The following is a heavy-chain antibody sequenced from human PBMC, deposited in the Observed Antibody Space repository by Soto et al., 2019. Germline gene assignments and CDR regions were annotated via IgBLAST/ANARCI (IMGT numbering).Heavy chain of an antibody. CDR1: GGSVSSGSYY. D-gene: IGHD2-21*02. Sequence: QVQLQESGPGLVKPSETLSLTCTVSGGSVSSGSYYWSWIRQPPGKGLEWIGYIYYSGSTNYNPSLKSRVPISVDTSKNQFSLKRSSVTAADTAVYYCAREKSSGPIVVVTHRLGRWFDPWGQGTLVTVSS. CDR3: AREKSSGPIVVVTHRLGRWFDP. J-gene: IGHJ5*02. CDR2: IYYSGST. V-gene: IGHV4-61*01.